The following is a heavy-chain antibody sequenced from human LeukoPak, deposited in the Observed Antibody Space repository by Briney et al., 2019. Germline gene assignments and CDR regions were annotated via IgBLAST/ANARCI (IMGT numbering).Heavy chain of an antibody. CDR3: ARVWFGGIRPYYFDY. D-gene: IGHD3-10*01. CDR1: GGSISSSSYY. Sequence: SETLSLTCTVSGGSISSSSYYWGWIRQPPGKGLEWIGSIYYSGSTYYNPSLKSRVTISVDTSKNQFSLKLSSVTAADTAVYYCARVWFGGIRPYYFDYWGQGTLVTVSS. J-gene: IGHJ4*02. CDR2: IYYSGST. V-gene: IGHV4-39*07.